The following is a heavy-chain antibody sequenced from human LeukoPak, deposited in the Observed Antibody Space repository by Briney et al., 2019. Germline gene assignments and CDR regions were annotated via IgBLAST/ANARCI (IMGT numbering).Heavy chain of an antibody. J-gene: IGHJ4*02. Sequence: GGSLRLSCSASGFIFNSYAMHWVRQAPGKGLEYVSSISSNGGSTYYADSVKDRFTISRDNSKNTLYLQMSSLRAEDTAVYYCVKTIRTGYTSSWYDYWGQGTLVTVSS. CDR2: ISSNGGST. D-gene: IGHD6-13*01. CDR1: GFIFNSYA. V-gene: IGHV3-64D*06. CDR3: VKTIRTGYTSSWYDY.